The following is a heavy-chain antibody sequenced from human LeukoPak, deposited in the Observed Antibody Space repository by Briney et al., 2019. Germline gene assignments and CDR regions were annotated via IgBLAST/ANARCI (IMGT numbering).Heavy chain of an antibody. V-gene: IGHV4-30-4*01. CDR1: GCSIISGAHY. CDR3: ARYYGGNSNFDY. CDR2: ISYSGST. D-gene: IGHD4-17*01. Sequence: PSETLSLTCTVSGCSIISGAHYWSWVRQPPGKCLEWIGYISYSGSTYYNPSLKSRVTISVDTSKNQFSLKLSSVTAADTAVYYCARYYGGNSNFDYWGQGTLVTVSS. J-gene: IGHJ4*02.